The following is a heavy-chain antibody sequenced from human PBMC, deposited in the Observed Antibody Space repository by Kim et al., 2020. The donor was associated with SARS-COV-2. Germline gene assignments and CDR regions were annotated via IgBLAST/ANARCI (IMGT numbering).Heavy chain of an antibody. CDR1: GFSFSKYW. CDR2: INRDGSRT. Sequence: GGSLRLSCAASGFSFSKYWMHWVRQAPGKGPVWVSHINRDGSRTTYADSVKGRFTISRDNAKNTLYLQMNSLRVEDTAIYYCTRDAEYGMDVWGQGTTGT. J-gene: IGHJ6*02. CDR3: TRDAEYGMDV. V-gene: IGHV3-74*01.